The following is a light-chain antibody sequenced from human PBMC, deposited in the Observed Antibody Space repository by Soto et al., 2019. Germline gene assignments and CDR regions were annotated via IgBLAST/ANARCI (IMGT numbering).Light chain of an antibody. Sequence: LTQPASVSVSPGQSITISCTGTSSDVGGYNYVSWYQHHPGKAPKLIIYDVTNRPSGVSNPFSGSKSGNTASLTISGLQPEDEADYYCSSYTTSNTRQIVFGTGTKVTVL. V-gene: IGLV2-14*03. CDR1: SSDVGGYNY. J-gene: IGLJ1*01. CDR2: DVT. CDR3: SSYTTSNTRQIV.